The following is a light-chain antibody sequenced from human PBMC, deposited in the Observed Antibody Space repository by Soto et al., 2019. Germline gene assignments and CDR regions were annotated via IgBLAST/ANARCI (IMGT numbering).Light chain of an antibody. Sequence: LTQPASVSVSPGQSITISCTGTSSDVGGYNYVSWYQHHPGKAPKLIIYDVTNRPSGVSNPFSGSKSGNTASLTISGLQPEDEADYYCSSYTTSNTRQIVFGTGTKVTVL. V-gene: IGLV2-14*03. CDR1: SSDVGGYNY. J-gene: IGLJ1*01. CDR2: DVT. CDR3: SSYTTSNTRQIV.